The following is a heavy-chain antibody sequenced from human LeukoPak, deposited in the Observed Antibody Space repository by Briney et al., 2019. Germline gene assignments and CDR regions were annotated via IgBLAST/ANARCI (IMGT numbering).Heavy chain of an antibody. CDR3: AKYSSGYYLWFDY. D-gene: IGHD3-22*01. V-gene: IGHV3-23*01. Sequence: GALRLSCAASGFTFSSYAMSWVRQAPGKGLEWVSAISGSGGSTYYADSVKGRFTISRDNSKNTLYLQMNSLRAEDTAVYYCAKYSSGYYLWFDYWGQGTLVTVSS. CDR2: ISGSGGST. CDR1: GFTFSSYA. J-gene: IGHJ4*02.